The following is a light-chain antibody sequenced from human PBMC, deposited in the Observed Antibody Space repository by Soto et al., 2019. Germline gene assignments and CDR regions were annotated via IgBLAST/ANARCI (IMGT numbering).Light chain of an antibody. CDR3: SSYAGSIYV. J-gene: IGLJ1*01. CDR1: SSDIGDYNY. Sequence: QSALTQPPSASGSPGQSVTISCTGTSSDIGDYNYVSWYQQHPGKAPKLMIYEVSKRPSGVPDRFSGSKSGNTASLTVSGLQAEDEADYYCSSYAGSIYVFGTGPKRTVL. V-gene: IGLV2-8*01. CDR2: EVS.